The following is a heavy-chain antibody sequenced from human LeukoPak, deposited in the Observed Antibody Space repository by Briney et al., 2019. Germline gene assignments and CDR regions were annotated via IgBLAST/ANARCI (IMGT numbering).Heavy chain of an antibody. Sequence: GESLRISCKGSGYSFTSYWIGWVRQMPGKGLEWMGIIYPGDSDTRYSPSFQGPVTISADKSISTAYLQWSSLKASDTAMYYCVTVTAYRVDYWGQGTLVTVSS. CDR1: GYSFTSYW. CDR2: IYPGDSDT. CDR3: VTVTAYRVDY. J-gene: IGHJ4*02. V-gene: IGHV5-51*01. D-gene: IGHD4-17*01.